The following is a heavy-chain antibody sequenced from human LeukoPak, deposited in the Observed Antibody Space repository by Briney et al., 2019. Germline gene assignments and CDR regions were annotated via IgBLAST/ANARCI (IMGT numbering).Heavy chain of an antibody. D-gene: IGHD5-24*01. CDR2: IYHSGST. CDR3: ARVRRDGYNSPDY. J-gene: IGHJ4*02. CDR1: GGSISSSNW. V-gene: IGHV4-4*02. Sequence: SETLSLTCAVSGGSISSSNWWSWVRQPPGKGLEWIGEIYHSGSTNYNPSLKGRVTISVDKSKNQFSLKLSSVTAADTAVYYCARVRRDGYNSPDYWGQGTLVTVSS.